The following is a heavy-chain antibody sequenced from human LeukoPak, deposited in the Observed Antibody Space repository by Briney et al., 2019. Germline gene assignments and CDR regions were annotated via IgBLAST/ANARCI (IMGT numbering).Heavy chain of an antibody. CDR2: IYPGDSDT. V-gene: IGHV5-51*01. Sequence: GESLKISCKGSGYSFTSYWIGWVRQLPGKGLELMGIIYPGDSDTRYRPSFQGQVTISADKPINTAYLQWNSLKASDTAIYYCVRRDITSRYVVWFDPWGQGTPVTVSS. CDR3: VRRDITSRYVVWFDP. D-gene: IGHD2-2*01. J-gene: IGHJ5*02. CDR1: GYSFTSYW.